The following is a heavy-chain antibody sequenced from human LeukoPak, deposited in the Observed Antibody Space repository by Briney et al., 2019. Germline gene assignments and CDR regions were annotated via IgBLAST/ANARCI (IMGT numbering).Heavy chain of an antibody. CDR2: IYYSGST. CDR3: ARDRGVTKLNWYFDL. D-gene: IGHD4-17*01. Sequence: SETLSLTCTVSGGSISSYYWSWIRQPPGKGLEWIGYIYYSGSTNYNPSLKSRGTISVDTSKNQFSLKLSSVTAADTAVYYCARDRGVTKLNWYFDLWGRGTLVTVSS. V-gene: IGHV4-59*01. CDR1: GGSISSYY. J-gene: IGHJ2*01.